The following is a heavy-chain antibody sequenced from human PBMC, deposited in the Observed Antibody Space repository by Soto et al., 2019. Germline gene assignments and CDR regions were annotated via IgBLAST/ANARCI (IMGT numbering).Heavy chain of an antibody. CDR3: ARVAVPLPPGRPGAFDD. Sequence: QVQLVQSGAEVKRPGSSINISCKASGGTFSIYTVSWVRQAPGQGLEWMGRFIPMIGTANYAQNFQGRVNLRADKPATTHYMELSGVTPQDTALDSCARVAVPLPPGRPGAFDDWGRGTAVTVS. J-gene: IGHJ3*01. CDR2: FIPMIGTA. CDR1: GGTFSIYT. V-gene: IGHV1-69*08.